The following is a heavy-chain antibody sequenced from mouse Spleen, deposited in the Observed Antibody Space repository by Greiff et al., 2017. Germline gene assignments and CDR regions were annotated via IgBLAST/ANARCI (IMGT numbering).Heavy chain of an antibody. V-gene: IGHV5-9*04. CDR2: ISSGGGNT. CDR1: GFTFSSYA. CDR3: ARHGSSPAWFAY. D-gene: IGHD1-1*01. J-gene: IGHJ3*01. Sequence: EVKLQESGGGLAKLGGSLKLSCAASGFTFSSYAMSWVRQTPEKRLEWVATISSGGGNTYYPDSVKGRFTISRDNAKNTLYLQMSSLKSEDTAMYYCARHGSSPAWFAYWGQGTLVTVSA.